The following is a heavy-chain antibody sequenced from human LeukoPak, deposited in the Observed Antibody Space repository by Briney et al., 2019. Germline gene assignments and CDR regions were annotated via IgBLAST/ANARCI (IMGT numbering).Heavy chain of an antibody. CDR3: ASGVDGFWFDY. D-gene: IGHD2-15*01. V-gene: IGHV4-59*01. J-gene: IGHJ4*02. CDR2: IYYSGST. CDR1: GGSISSYY. Sequence: PSETLSLTCTVSGGSISSYYWSWIRQPPGKGLEWMGYIYYSGSTNYNPSLKSRVTISVDTSKNQFSLKLSAVTAADTAVYYGASGVDGFWFDYWGQGTLVTVSS.